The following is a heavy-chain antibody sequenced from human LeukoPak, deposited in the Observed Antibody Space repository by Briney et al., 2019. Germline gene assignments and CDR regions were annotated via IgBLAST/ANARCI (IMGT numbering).Heavy chain of an antibody. CDR1: GYTFTNYG. CDR2: IGPYNGNT. J-gene: IGHJ4*02. CDR3: ARQAMVTPSGWDY. D-gene: IGHD4-17*01. Sequence: GASVKVSCKASGYTFTNYGISWVRQAPEQGLEWLGWIGPYNGNTYYAQNFQGRVTMTTDTATSTVYMELMSLRSDDTAVYYCARQAMVTPSGWDYWGQGTLVTVAS. V-gene: IGHV1-18*01.